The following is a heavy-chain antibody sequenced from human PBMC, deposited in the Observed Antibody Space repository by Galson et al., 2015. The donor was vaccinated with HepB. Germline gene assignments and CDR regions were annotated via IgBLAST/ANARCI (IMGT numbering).Heavy chain of an antibody. CDR1: GFTFSRYS. CDR2: ISSSSSTI. J-gene: IGHJ4*02. Sequence: SLRLSCDTSGFTFSRYSMNWVRQAQGKGLEWVSSISSSSSTIYYADSVKGRFTVSIDNAKNPLSLQMTSLRAEDTAVYYCARMIDELRYCGWLSQLDYWGQGTLVTVSS. D-gene: IGHD3-9*01. V-gene: IGHV3-48*01. CDR3: ARMIDELRYCGWLSQLDY.